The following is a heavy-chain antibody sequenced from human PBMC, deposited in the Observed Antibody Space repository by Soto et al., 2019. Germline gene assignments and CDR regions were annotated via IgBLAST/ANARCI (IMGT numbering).Heavy chain of an antibody. J-gene: IGHJ6*02. CDR2: ISYDGSNK. CDR3: AKARWGNWNLYYYGMDV. CDR1: GFTFSSYG. V-gene: IGHV3-30*18. Sequence: QVQLVESGGGVVQPGRSLRLSCAASGFTFSSYGMHWVRQAPGKGLEWVAVISYDGSNKYYADSVKGRFTISRDNSKNTLYLQMNSLRAEDTAVYYCAKARWGNWNLYYYGMDVWGQGTTVTVSS. D-gene: IGHD1-20*01.